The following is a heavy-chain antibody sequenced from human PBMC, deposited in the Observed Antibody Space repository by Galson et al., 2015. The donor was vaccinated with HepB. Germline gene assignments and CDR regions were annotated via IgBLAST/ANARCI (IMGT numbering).Heavy chain of an antibody. D-gene: IGHD6-6*01. CDR1: GGSINSGVYY. Sequence: TLSLTCSVSGGSINSGVYYWSWVRQHPGKGLEWIGSIYHRVGTYYNPSLETRLTISVDTSKNQFSLKLSSVTAADTAVYYCARAAARPPFYFDYWGQGALVTVSS. CDR3: ARAAARPPFYFDY. V-gene: IGHV4-31*03. J-gene: IGHJ4*02. CDR2: IYHRVGT.